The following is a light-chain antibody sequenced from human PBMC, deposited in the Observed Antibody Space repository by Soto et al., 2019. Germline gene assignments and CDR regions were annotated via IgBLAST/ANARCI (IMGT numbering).Light chain of an antibody. V-gene: IGKV3-15*01. Sequence: EIVMTQSPASLSLSPGERASLXCWTSQSIDWKLAWCQHRPGQAPRLLIYDTSTRAAGVPARFSGSGSGTDFTLTISSLQSEDFAVYYCQQYNTWRSITFGQGTRLEIK. CDR1: QSIDWK. CDR3: QQYNTWRSIT. J-gene: IGKJ5*01. CDR2: DTS.